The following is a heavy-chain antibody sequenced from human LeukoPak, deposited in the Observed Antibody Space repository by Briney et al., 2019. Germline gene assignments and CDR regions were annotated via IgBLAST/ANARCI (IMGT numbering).Heavy chain of an antibody. Sequence: PSETLSLTCTVSGGSVSSSTYYWGWIRQPPGKGLEWIGSLYFSGTTYYNPSLKSRVTMSVDTSKNQFSLEVTSVTAADTAVYYCARDGEPGYSYGSPYYYYYYMDVWGKGTTVTVSS. J-gene: IGHJ6*03. CDR3: ARDGEPGYSYGSPYYYYYYMDV. D-gene: IGHD5-18*01. CDR2: LYFSGTT. CDR1: GGSVSSSTYY. V-gene: IGHV4-39*02.